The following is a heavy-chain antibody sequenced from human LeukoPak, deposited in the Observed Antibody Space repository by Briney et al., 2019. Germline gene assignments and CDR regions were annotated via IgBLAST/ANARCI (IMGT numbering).Heavy chain of an antibody. CDR3: ARGNPYCSGASCYNY. D-gene: IGHD2-2*02. V-gene: IGHV1-8*01. CDR2: MNPNSGNT. J-gene: IGHJ4*02. CDR1: GDTFTSYD. Sequence: ASLKVSCKASGDTFTSYDINWVQQAPGRGLEWMGWMNPNSGNTGYAQRFQGRVTMTRDTSIRTAYMELSSLRLEDTAVYYCARGNPYCSGASCYNYWGQGTLVTVSS.